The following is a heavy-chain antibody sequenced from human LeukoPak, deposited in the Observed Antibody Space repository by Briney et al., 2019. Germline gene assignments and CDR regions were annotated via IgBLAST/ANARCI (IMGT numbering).Heavy chain of an antibody. CDR1: GFTFSSYG. CDR3: ARDLDYGDYVLDY. V-gene: IGHV3-48*03. J-gene: IGHJ4*02. Sequence: GSLTLSCSASGFTFSSYGMKWLRQAPGKGLEWVSYISSSGSTIYYADSVKGRFTIYTDNTKNSLSLQMNSLLAEDTAVYYCARDLDYGDYVLDYWGQGTLVTVSS. D-gene: IGHD4-17*01. CDR2: ISSSGSTI.